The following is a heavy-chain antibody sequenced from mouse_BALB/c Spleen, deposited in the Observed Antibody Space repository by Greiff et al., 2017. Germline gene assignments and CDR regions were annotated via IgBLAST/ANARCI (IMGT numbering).Heavy chain of an antibody. D-gene: IGHD2-4*01. CDR2: ISSGGSYT. CDR3: TGDYDEGWFAY. V-gene: IGHV5-6-4*01. Sequence: EVQVVESGGGLVKPGGSLKLSCAASGFTFSSYTMSWVRQTPEKRLEWVATISSGGSYTYYPDSVKGRFTISRDNAKNTLYLQMSSLKSEDTAMYYCTGDYDEGWFAYWGQGTLVTVSA. CDR1: GFTFSSYT. J-gene: IGHJ3*01.